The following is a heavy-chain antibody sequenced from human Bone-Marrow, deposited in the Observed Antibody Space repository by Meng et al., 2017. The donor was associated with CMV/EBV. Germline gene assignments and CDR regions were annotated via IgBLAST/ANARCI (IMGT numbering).Heavy chain of an antibody. CDR2: IYYSRST. CDR3: ARDYYDSTPYRWFDP. CDR1: GGSISSYY. Sequence: GSLRLSCTVSGGSISSYYWSWIRQPPGKGLEWIGYIYYSRSTNYNPSLKSRVTISVDTSKNQFSLKLSSVTAADTAVYYCARDYYDSTPYRWFDPWGQGNLV. V-gene: IGHV4-59*01. D-gene: IGHD3-22*01. J-gene: IGHJ5*02.